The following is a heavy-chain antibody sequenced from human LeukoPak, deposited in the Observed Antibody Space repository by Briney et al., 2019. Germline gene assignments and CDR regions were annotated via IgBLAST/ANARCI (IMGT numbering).Heavy chain of an antibody. J-gene: IGHJ5*02. CDR1: GFTFSDYY. D-gene: IGHD2-2*01. V-gene: IGHV3-11*01. CDR2: ISSSGSTI. CDR3: ARDLVPAAMSAVDP. Sequence: GGSLRLSCAASGFTFSDYYKSWIRQAPGKGLEWGSYISSSGSTIYYADSVKGRFTISRDNAKNSLYLQMNSLRAEDTAVYYCARDLVPAAMSAVDPWGQGTLVTVSS.